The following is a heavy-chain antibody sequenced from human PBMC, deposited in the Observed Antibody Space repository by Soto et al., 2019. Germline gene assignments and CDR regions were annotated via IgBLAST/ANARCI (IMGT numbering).Heavy chain of an antibody. D-gene: IGHD5-18*01. J-gene: IGHJ4*02. CDR1: GFTVSSNY. CDR3: ARADTAMVSFDY. CDR2: IYSGGST. Sequence: EVQLVESGGGLIQPGGSLRLSCAASGFTVSSNYMSWVRQAPGKGLEWVSVIYSGGSTYYADSVKGRFTISRDNSKNTLYLQMNSLSAEDTPVYYCARADTAMVSFDYWGQGTLVTVSS. V-gene: IGHV3-53*01.